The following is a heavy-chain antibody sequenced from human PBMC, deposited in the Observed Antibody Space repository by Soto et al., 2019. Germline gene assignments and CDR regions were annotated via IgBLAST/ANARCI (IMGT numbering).Heavy chain of an antibody. D-gene: IGHD4-17*01. CDR3: ARDSQLRWYIIPYG. Sequence: PGGSLKLSCAASGFTFSSYAMHWVRQAPGKGLEWVAVISYDGSNKYYADSVKGRFTISRDNSRNTLYLQMNSLRAEDTAGYYWARDSQLRWYIIPYGWGKGSRVTVSS. V-gene: IGHV3-30-3*01. J-gene: IGHJ6*03. CDR2: ISYDGSNK. CDR1: GFTFSSYA.